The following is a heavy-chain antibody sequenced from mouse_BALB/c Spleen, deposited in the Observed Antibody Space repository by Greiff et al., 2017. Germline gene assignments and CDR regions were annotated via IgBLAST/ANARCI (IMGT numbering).Heavy chain of an antibody. Sequence: EVQVVESGTVLARPGASVKMSCKASGYTFTSYWMHWVKQRPGQGLEWIGAIYPGNSDTSYNQKFKGKAKLTAVTSTSTAYMELSSLTNEDSAVYYCTRGDRYDALGDYWGQGTTLTVSS. CDR2: IYPGNSDT. J-gene: IGHJ2*01. V-gene: IGHV1-5*01. CDR3: TRGDRYDALGDY. D-gene: IGHD2-14*01. CDR1: GYTFTSYW.